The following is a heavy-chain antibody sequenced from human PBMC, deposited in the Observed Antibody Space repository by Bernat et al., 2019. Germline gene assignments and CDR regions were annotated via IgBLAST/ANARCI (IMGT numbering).Heavy chain of an antibody. V-gene: IGHV3-21*01. CDR3: ARAIPSSLINY. CDR2: ISPDSRFI. Sequence: EVQLVESGGDLVKAGGSLRLSCAAPGFTFDTYTMTWVRQAPGKGLEWVSSISPDSRFIFYADSVEGRFTISRDNTKNSLYLQMSSLRAEDTAVYYCARAIPSSLINYWGQGTLVTVSS. D-gene: IGHD2-2*01. J-gene: IGHJ4*02. CDR1: GFTFDTYT.